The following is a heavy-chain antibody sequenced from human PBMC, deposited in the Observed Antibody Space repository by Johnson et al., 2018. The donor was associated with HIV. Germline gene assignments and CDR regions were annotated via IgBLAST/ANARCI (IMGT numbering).Heavy chain of an antibody. J-gene: IGHJ3*02. CDR1: GFTFSSYD. Sequence: VQLVESGGGVVQPGGSLRLSCAASGFTFSSYDMHWVRQATGKVLEWASAIGTAGDTYYPGSVKGRFTISRENAKNSLYLQMNSLKVEDTAVYYCASEVEYSILGGIWGQGAMVTVSS. CDR2: IGTAGDT. V-gene: IGHV3-13*01. D-gene: IGHD6-6*01. CDR3: ASEVEYSILGGI.